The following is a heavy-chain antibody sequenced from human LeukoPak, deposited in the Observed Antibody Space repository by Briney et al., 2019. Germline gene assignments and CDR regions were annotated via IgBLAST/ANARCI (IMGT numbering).Heavy chain of an antibody. CDR2: IKSKTDGGTT. CDR3: TTVAGIQLWLGPNYYMDV. D-gene: IGHD5-18*01. J-gene: IGHJ6*03. V-gene: IGHV3-15*01. CDR1: GFTFSNAW. Sequence: PGGSLRLSCAASGFTFSNAWMSWVRQAPGKGLEWVGRIKSKTDGGTTDYAAPVKGRFTISRDDSKSTLYLQMNSLKTEDTAVYYCTTVAGIQLWLGPNYYMDVWGKGTTVTVSS.